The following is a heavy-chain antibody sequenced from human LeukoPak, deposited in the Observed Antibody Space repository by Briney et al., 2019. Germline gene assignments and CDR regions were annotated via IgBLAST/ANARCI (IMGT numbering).Heavy chain of an antibody. CDR1: GFTFSSYE. V-gene: IGHV3-48*03. CDR2: ISSSGSTI. Sequence: PGGSLRLSCAASGFTFSSYEMNWVRQAPGKGLEWVSYISSSGSTIYYADSVKGRFTISRDNAKNSLYLQMNSLRAEDTAVYYCARSIYDFWSGAPSYYFDYWGQGTLVTVSS. D-gene: IGHD3-3*01. CDR3: ARSIYDFWSGAPSYYFDY. J-gene: IGHJ4*02.